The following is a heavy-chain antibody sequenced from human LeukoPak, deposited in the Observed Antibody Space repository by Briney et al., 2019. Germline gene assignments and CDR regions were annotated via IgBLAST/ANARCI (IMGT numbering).Heavy chain of an antibody. V-gene: IGHV1-24*01. CDR3: ATEVTSVVPDY. CDR2: FDPENDER. Sequence: GASVKVSCKVFGHTLSELTMHWVRQAPGKGLEWMGGFDPENDERMYAGKFRGRVTMTEDISTDTAYMELSSLRSEDTAVYFCATEVTSVVPDYWGQGTLVTVSS. CDR1: GHTLSELT. D-gene: IGHD4-11*01. J-gene: IGHJ4*02.